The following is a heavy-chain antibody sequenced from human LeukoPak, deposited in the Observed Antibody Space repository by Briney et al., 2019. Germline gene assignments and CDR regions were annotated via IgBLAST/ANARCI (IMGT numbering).Heavy chain of an antibody. V-gene: IGHV3-30*02. D-gene: IGHD4-23*01. J-gene: IGHJ4*02. Sequence: GGSLRLSCAASGFTFSSYGMHWVRQAPGKGLEWVAFIRYDGSNKYYADSVKGRFTISRDNAKNSLYLQMNSLRAEDTAVYYCARVLTTVVTSDYWGQGTLVTVSS. CDR1: GFTFSSYG. CDR2: IRYDGSNK. CDR3: ARVLTTVVTSDY.